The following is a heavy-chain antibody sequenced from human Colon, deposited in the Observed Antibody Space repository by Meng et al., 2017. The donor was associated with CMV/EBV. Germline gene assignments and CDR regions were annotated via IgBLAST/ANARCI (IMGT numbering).Heavy chain of an antibody. Sequence: QITLKDSGPTLFKPTQTLTLTCTFSGFSFITDKAGVGWIRHPPGKALEWLGFIYWDDDTRYSPSLKTRLTITRDTSKNQVILTMTNMDPADTATYYCVRRSYSGQDDYWGQGALVTVSS. V-gene: IGHV2-5*02. CDR3: VRRSYSGQDDY. CDR1: GFSFITDKAG. J-gene: IGHJ4*02. D-gene: IGHD5-12*01. CDR2: IYWDDDT.